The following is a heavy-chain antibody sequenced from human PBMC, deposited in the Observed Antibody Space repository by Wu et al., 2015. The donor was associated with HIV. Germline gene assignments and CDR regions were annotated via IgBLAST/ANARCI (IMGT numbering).Heavy chain of an antibody. J-gene: IGHJ2*01. V-gene: IGHV1-2*02. CDR3: VWVAVTYDWYFDF. D-gene: IGHD4-11*01. CDR2: INPNSGGT. Sequence: QVQLVQSGAEVKKPGASVKVSCKSSGHTFTSYGFSWVRQAPGQGLEWMGWINPNSGGTNYAQKFQGRVTMTRDTSISTAYMELSRLRSEDTAVYYCVWVAVTYDWYFDFLGPWHPGHCLL. CDR1: GHTFTSYG.